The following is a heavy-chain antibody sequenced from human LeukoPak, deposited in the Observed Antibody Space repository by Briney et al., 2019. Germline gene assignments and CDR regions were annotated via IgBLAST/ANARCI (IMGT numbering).Heavy chain of an antibody. V-gene: IGHV1-8*03. CDR1: GYTLTSYA. J-gene: IGHJ6*03. Sequence: ASVKVSCKASGYTLTSYAMNWVRQAPGQGLEWMGWMNPNSGNTGYAQKFQGRVTITRNTSISTAYMELSSLRSEDTAVYYCARGYYDSSGYYQYYCYYYYMDVWGKGTTVTVSS. CDR3: ARGYYDSSGYYQYYCYYYYMDV. D-gene: IGHD3-22*01. CDR2: MNPNSGNT.